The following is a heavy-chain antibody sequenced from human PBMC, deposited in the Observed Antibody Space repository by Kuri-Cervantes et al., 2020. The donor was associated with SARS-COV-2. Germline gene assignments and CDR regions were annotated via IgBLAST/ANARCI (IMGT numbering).Heavy chain of an antibody. CDR3: ARKTRGTFHLDY. Sequence: ASVKVSCKASGYTFTGYDINWVRQAPGQELEWVGWMNPKIDISGSVKKFQGRVTMTRDTSTNTAYMELTSLGSQDTAVYYCARKTRGTFHLDYWGPGTPVTVSS. J-gene: IGHJ4*02. D-gene: IGHD1-26*01. CDR1: GYTFTGYD. V-gene: IGHV1-8*01. CDR2: MNPKIDIS.